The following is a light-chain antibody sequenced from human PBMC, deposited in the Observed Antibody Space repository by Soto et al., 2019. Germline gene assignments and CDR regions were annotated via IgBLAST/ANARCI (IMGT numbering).Light chain of an antibody. CDR3: QQYNNWPRT. CDR2: SVS. Sequence: EIVMTQSPATLSVSLGERATLSCRASQSVSSNLAWYQQKPGQAPRLLIYSVSTRATDIPARFSGSGSGTEFTLTISILQSEDFAVYYCQQYNNWPRTFGQGTNLEIK. V-gene: IGKV3-15*01. CDR1: QSVSSN. J-gene: IGKJ2*01.